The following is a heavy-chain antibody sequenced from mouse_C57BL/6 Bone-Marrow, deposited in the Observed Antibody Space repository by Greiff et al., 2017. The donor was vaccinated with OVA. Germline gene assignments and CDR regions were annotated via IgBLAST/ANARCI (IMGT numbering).Heavy chain of an antibody. J-gene: IGHJ2*01. CDR1: GYTFTSYW. V-gene: IGHV1-5*01. CDR3: TRYGITTVVASFDY. D-gene: IGHD1-1*01. CDR2: IYPGNSDT. Sequence: EVQLQQSGTVLARPGASVKMSCKTSGYTFTSYWMHWVKQRPGQGLEWIGAIYPGNSDTSYNQKFKGKAKLTAVTSASTAYMELSSLTNEDSAVYYCTRYGITTVVASFDYWGQGTTLTVSS.